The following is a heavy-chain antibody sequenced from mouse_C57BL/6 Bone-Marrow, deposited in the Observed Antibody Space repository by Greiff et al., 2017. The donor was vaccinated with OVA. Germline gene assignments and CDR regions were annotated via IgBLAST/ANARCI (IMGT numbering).Heavy chain of an antibody. CDR1: GFTFSSYG. J-gene: IGHJ3*01. V-gene: IGHV5-6*01. Sequence: EVQGVESGGDLVKPGGSLKLSCAASGFTFSSYGMSWVRQTPDKRLEWVATISSGGSYTYYPDSVKGRFTISRDNAKNTLYLQMSSLKSEDTAMYYCARHEGDSSGYVWFAYWGQGTLVTVSA. CDR2: ISSGGSYT. CDR3: ARHEGDSSGYVWFAY. D-gene: IGHD3-2*02.